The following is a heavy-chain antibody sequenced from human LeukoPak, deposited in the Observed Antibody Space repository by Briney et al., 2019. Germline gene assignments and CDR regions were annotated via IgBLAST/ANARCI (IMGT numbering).Heavy chain of an antibody. J-gene: IGHJ4*02. D-gene: IGHD5-18*01. CDR2: IKSETDGGTI. V-gene: IGHV3-15*01. Sequence: TGVSLRLFCVVCVFIFSNAWMRWARQARAKGLEWVGRIKSETDGGTIDYSAPVKGRFSISRDDSKNTFYLQMNSLKTEDTAVYYCTTPQLWLRGALGYWGQGTLVTVTS. CDR1: VFIFSNAW. CDR3: TTPQLWLRGALGY.